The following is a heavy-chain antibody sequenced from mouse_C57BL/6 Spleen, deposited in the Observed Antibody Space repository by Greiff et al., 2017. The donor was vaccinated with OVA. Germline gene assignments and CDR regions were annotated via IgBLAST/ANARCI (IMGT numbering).Heavy chain of an antibody. CDR2: ISYDGSN. CDR3: ASYYYGSSPFDY. CDR1: GYSITSGYY. Sequence: EVQRVESGPGLVKPSQSLSLTCSVTGYSITSGYYWNWIRQFPGNKLEWMGYISYDGSNNYNPSLKNRISITRDTSKNQFFLKLNSVTTEDTATYYCASYYYGSSPFDYWGQGTTLTVSS. J-gene: IGHJ2*01. V-gene: IGHV3-6*01. D-gene: IGHD1-1*01.